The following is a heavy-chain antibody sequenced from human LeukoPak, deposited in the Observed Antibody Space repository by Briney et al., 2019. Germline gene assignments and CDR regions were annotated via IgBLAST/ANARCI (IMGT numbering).Heavy chain of an antibody. CDR2: INPNSGGT. D-gene: IGHD6-13*01. J-gene: IGHJ3*02. V-gene: IGHV1-2*02. CDR1: GYTFTGYY. Sequence: ASVKVSCKASGYTFTGYYIHWVRQAPGQGLEWMGWINPNSGGTNYAQKFQGRVTMTRDTSISTAYMELSRLRSDDTAVYYCARGRYSSSWYGFDAFDIWGQGTMVTVS. CDR3: ARGRYSSSWYGFDAFDI.